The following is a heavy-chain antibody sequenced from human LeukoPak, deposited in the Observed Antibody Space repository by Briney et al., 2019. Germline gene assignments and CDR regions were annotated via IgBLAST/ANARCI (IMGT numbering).Heavy chain of an antibody. Sequence: SETLSFTCTVSGGSVSSGGYYWSWIRQPPGKGLEGIGYIYHSGSTYYNPSLKSRVTISVDRSKNQFSLKLSSVTAADTAVYYCARGREATYYYDSSGYIDYWGQGTLVTVSS. D-gene: IGHD3-22*01. CDR1: GGSVSSGGYY. CDR2: IYHSGST. J-gene: IGHJ4*02. CDR3: ARGREATYYYDSSGYIDY. V-gene: IGHV4-30-2*01.